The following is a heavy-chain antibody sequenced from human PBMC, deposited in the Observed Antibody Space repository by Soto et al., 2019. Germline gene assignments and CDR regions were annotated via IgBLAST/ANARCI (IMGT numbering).Heavy chain of an antibody. CDR1: GFTFSSYA. CDR3: ARDKVPTYVGYSSGWFDP. CDR2: ISSNGGST. D-gene: IGHD3-10*01. V-gene: IGHV3-64*01. J-gene: IGHJ5*02. Sequence: GGSLRLSCAASGFTFSSYAMHWVRQAPGKGLEYVSAISSNGGSTYYANSVRGRFTISRDNSKNTLYLQMGSLRAEDMAVYYCARDKVPTYVGYSSGWFDPWGQGTLVTVSS.